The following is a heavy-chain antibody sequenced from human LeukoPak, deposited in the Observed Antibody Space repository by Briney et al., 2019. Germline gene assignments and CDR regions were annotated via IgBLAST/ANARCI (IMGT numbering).Heavy chain of an antibody. CDR1: GFTFSDYY. CDR2: ISSSGSTI. CDR3: ARESGYCSSTSCYGAYNWFDP. D-gene: IGHD2-2*03. Sequence: GGSLRLSCAASGFTFSDYYMSWIRQAPGKGLEWVSYISSSGSTIYYADSVKGRFTISRDNAKNSLYLQMNSLRAEDTAVYYCARESGYCSSTSCYGAYNWFDPWGQGILVTVSS. J-gene: IGHJ5*02. V-gene: IGHV3-11*01.